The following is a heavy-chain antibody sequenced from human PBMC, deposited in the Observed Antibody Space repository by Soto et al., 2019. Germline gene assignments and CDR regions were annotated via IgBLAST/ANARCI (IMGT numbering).Heavy chain of an antibody. CDR1: KTTFSDYG. CDR3: ASGTLFCAGDCYFEH. V-gene: IGHV1-69*06. J-gene: IGHJ4*02. D-gene: IGHD2-21*02. CDR2: IIPVLGTI. Sequence: QVHLVQSGPEVKKPGSSVNISCTAPKTTFSDYGLNWVRQAPGQGLEWMGGIIPVLGTINYAQKFQGRATINADKSSNTVYMAVTSLTSEDTAVYYCASGTLFCAGDCYFEHWGLGTVVTVSS.